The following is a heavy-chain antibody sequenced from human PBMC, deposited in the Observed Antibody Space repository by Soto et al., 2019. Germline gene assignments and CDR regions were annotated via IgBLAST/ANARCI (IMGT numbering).Heavy chain of an antibody. CDR1: GGSISGGGYY. CDR3: ARSYTATTEANWFDP. CDR2: IYYSGTT. D-gene: IGHD4-4*01. Sequence: SETLSLTCTVSGGSISGGGYYWSWIRQHPGKGLEWIGYIYYSGTTYFNPSLKSRVTISVDTSKNQFSLKVSSVTAADTAVYYCARSYTATTEANWFDPWGQGAQVTVSS. J-gene: IGHJ5*02. V-gene: IGHV4-31*03.